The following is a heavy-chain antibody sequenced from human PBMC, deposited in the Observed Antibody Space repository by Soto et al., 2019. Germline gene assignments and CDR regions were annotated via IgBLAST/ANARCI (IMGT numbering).Heavy chain of an antibody. V-gene: IGHV1-18*04. CDR3: ARDRRYCSGTSCYSFLGPDY. J-gene: IGHJ4*02. CDR1: GYTFTSYG. CDR2: ISAYNGNT. D-gene: IGHD2-2*02. Sequence: ASVKVSCKXSGYTFTSYGISWVRQAPGQGLEWMGWISAYNGNTSSAQRFQGRVTLTSDTPTTTVYMDLSSLTADDTAVYYCARDRRYCSGTSCYSFLGPDYWGQGTLVTVSS.